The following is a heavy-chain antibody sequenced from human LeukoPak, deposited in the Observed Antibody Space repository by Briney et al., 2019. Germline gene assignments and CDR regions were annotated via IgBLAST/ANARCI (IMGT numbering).Heavy chain of an antibody. D-gene: IGHD3-3*02. CDR1: GGSISSYY. V-gene: IGHV4-59*01. CDR2: IYYSGST. Sequence: SETLSLTCTVSGGSISSYYWSWIRQPPGKGLEWIGYIYYSGSTNYNPSLKSRVTISVDTSKNQFSLKLSSVTAADTAVYYCARGLHLWSGYYGYYFDYWGQGILVTVSS. J-gene: IGHJ4*02. CDR3: ARGLHLWSGYYGYYFDY.